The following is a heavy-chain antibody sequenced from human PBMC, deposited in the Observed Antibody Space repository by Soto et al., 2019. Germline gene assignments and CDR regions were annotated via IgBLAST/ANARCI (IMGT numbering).Heavy chain of an antibody. CDR3: AKDLADIVATTQTPGFFDY. Sequence: GGSLRLSCAASGFTFSSYAMSWVRQAPGKGLEWVSAISGSGGSTYYADSVKGRFTISRDNSKNTLYLQMNSLRAEDTAVYYCAKDLADIVATTQTPGFFDYWGQGTLVTVSS. CDR2: ISGSGGST. V-gene: IGHV3-23*01. J-gene: IGHJ4*02. D-gene: IGHD5-12*01. CDR1: GFTFSSYA.